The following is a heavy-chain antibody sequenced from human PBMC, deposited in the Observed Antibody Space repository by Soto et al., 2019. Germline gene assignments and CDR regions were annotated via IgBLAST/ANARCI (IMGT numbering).Heavy chain of an antibody. CDR1: GFSLSTSGVG. CDR2: IYWDDDK. V-gene: IGHV2-5*02. Sequence: QITLKESGPTLVKPTQTLTLTCTFSGFSLSTSGVGVGWIRQPPGKALEWLALIYWDDDKRYSPSLKSRLTITKDTSKNQVVVTMTNMDPVDTATYYCAHLREQLAIFDYWGQGTLVTVSS. CDR3: AHLREQLAIFDY. J-gene: IGHJ4*02. D-gene: IGHD6-6*01.